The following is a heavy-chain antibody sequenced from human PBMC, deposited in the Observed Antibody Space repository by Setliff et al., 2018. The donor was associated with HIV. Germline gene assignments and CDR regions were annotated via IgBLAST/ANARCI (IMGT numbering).Heavy chain of an antibody. CDR2: INPNSGGT. V-gene: IGHV1-2*02. CDR1: GYTFTGYY. J-gene: IGHJ3*02. D-gene: IGHD2-2*01. CDR3: ARAGGGATDQAFDI. Sequence: GASVKVSCKASGYTFTGYYMHWVRQAPGQGLEWMGWINPNSGGTNYAQKLQGGLTVTTDTSTGTLYMELSNLRSDDSAVYYCARAGGGATDQAFDIWGQGTMVTVSS.